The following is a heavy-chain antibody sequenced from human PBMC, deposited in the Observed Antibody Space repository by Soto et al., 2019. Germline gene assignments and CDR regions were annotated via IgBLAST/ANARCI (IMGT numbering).Heavy chain of an antibody. J-gene: IGHJ4*02. Sequence: EVQLVESGGGLVQPGGSLRLSCAASGFLFSTYWMFWFRQVPRKGLLWVSRIKSDGSSTSYADSVKGRFTISRDNTKNTLYLQMTSLRAEDTAVYYCAIGGGDYTYFDHWGQGILVTVSS. CDR3: AIGGGDYTYFDH. CDR1: GFLFSTYW. D-gene: IGHD3-3*01. CDR2: IKSDGSST. V-gene: IGHV3-74*01.